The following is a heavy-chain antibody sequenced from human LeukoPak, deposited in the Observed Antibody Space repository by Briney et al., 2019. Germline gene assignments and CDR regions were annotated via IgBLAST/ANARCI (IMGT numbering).Heavy chain of an antibody. V-gene: IGHV3-48*03. CDR3: ARRGYSWYYYYMDV. Sequence: GGSLRLSCAASGFTFSSYEMNWVRQAPGKGLEWVSYISSSGSTIYYADSVKGRFTISRDNAKNSLYLQMNSLRAEDTAVYYCARRGYSWYYYYMDVWGKGTTVTVSS. CDR2: ISSSGSTI. D-gene: IGHD5-18*01. CDR1: GFTFSSYE. J-gene: IGHJ6*03.